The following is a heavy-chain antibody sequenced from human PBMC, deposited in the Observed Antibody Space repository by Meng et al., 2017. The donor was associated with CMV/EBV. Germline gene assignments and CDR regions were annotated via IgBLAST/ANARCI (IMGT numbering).Heavy chain of an antibody. CDR3: AREGDGYDH. CDR1: GGSYRSNA. D-gene: IGHD5-24*01. V-gene: IGHV1-69*01. J-gene: IGHJ4*02. CDR2: IIKIKGKE. Sequence: VASKDTGGSYRSNAIRRVRKERGKGIEWMGGIIKIKGKENYEQKFKGRVTITADESTSTAYMELSSLRSEDTAVYYCAREGDGYDHWGQGTLVTVSS.